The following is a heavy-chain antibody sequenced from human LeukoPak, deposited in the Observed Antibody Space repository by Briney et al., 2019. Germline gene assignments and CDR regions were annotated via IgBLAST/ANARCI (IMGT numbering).Heavy chain of an antibody. D-gene: IGHD1-20*01. V-gene: IGHV3-7*01. J-gene: IGHJ6*02. CDR3: VRDAPLNWNELKYYGMDV. CDR1: GFTFDDYA. CDR2: IKQDGSEK. Sequence: PGGSLRLSCTVSGFTFDDYAMHWVRQAPGKGLEWVAQIKQDGSEKYYVDLVKGRFTTSRDNAKNSLYLQMNSLRAEDTAVYYCVRDAPLNWNELKYYGMDVWGQGTTVTVSS.